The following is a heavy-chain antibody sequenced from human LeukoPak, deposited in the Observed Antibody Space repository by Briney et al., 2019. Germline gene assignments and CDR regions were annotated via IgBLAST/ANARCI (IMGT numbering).Heavy chain of an antibody. CDR1: GGSISSGSYY. V-gene: IGHV4-61*02. CDR2: IYTSGST. CDR3: ARDLEYYDSSGNDY. Sequence: SETLSLTCTVSGGSISSGSYYWSWIRQPAGKGLEWIGRIYTSGSTNYNPSLKSRVTISVDTSKNQFSLKLSSVTAADTAVYYCARDLEYYDSSGNDYWGQGTLVTVSS. D-gene: IGHD3-22*01. J-gene: IGHJ4*02.